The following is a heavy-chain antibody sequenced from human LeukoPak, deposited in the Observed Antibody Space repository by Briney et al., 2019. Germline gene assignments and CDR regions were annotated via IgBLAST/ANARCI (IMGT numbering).Heavy chain of an antibody. CDR3: AKESSGYDSPDY. CDR2: ISYDGSNK. V-gene: IGHV3-30*18. Sequence: GGSLRLSCAASGFTFSSYGMHWVRQAPGKGLEWVAVISYDGSNKYYADSVKGRFTISRDNSKNTLYLQMNSLRAEDTAVYYCAKESSGYDSPDYWGQGTLVTVSS. D-gene: IGHD5-12*01. J-gene: IGHJ4*02. CDR1: GFTFSSYG.